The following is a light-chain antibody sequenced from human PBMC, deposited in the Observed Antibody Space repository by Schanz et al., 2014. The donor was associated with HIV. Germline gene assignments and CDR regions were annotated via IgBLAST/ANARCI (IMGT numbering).Light chain of an antibody. CDR3: AAWDDNLDGWV. Sequence: QSVLTQPPSASGTPGQRVTISCSGSTSNIGSNHVDWYQQLPGTAPRLLIQANNQRPSGVPDRFSGSKSGTSASLAISGLRSEDEADYYCAAWDDNLDGWVFGGGTKLTVL. CDR2: ANN. CDR1: TSNIGSNH. J-gene: IGLJ3*02. V-gene: IGLV1-44*01.